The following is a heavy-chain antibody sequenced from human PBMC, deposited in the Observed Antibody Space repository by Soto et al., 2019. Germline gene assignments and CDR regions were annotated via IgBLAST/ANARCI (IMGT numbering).Heavy chain of an antibody. V-gene: IGHV3-15*05. CDR2: VRSNADGGTT. CDR3: RRDWDYPVL. Sequence: EVQLVESGGGLVKPGGSLRLSCAASGFTFANAWMSWVRQAPGKGLEWVGRVRSNADGGTTDYAAPVKGRFTISRDDSENSLYLQMNSLKFDDTAVYYCRRDWDYPVLWGQGTLVTVSS. CDR1: GFTFANAW. J-gene: IGHJ4*02. D-gene: IGHD1-7*01.